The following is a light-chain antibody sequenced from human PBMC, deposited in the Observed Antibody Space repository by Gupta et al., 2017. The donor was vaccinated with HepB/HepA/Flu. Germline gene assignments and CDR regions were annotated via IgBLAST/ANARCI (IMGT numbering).Light chain of an antibody. CDR1: QSVYSS. Sequence: IVMTQSSASLSVSPGERATLSCRASQSVYSSLAWYQQKPGQAPRLLIYGASTRATGIPARFSGSGSGTEFTLTISSLQSEDFAVYFCQQYNIRPLTFGGGTKVEIK. CDR2: GAS. J-gene: IGKJ4*01. CDR3: QQYNIRPLT. V-gene: IGKV3-15*01.